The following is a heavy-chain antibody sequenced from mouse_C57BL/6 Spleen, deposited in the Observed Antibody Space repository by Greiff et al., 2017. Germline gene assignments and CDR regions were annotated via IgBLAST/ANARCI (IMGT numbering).Heavy chain of an antibody. CDR3: ARWGDSSGPLAMDY. Sequence: QVQPQQSGAELVKPGASVKLSCKASGYTFTSYWMHWVKQRPGQGLEWIGMIHPNSGSTNYNEKFKSKATLTVDKSSSTAYMQLSSLTSEDSAVYYCARWGDSSGPLAMDYWGQGTSVTVSS. CDR1: GYTFTSYW. CDR2: IHPNSGST. V-gene: IGHV1-64*01. J-gene: IGHJ4*01. D-gene: IGHD3-2*02.